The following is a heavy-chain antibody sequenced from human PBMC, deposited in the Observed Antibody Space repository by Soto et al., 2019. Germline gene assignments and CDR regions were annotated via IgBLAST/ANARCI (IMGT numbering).Heavy chain of an antibody. CDR1: GYTFTSYY. CDR2: INPSGGST. CDR3: AREDIVVVPAAMRKDAFDI. D-gene: IGHD2-2*01. Sequence: QVQLVQSGAEVKKSGASVKVSCKASGYTFTSYYMHWVRQAPGQGLEWMGIINPSGGSTSYAQKFQGRVTMTRDTSTSTVYMELSSLRSEDTAVYYCAREDIVVVPAAMRKDAFDIWGQGTMVTVSS. V-gene: IGHV1-46*01. J-gene: IGHJ3*02.